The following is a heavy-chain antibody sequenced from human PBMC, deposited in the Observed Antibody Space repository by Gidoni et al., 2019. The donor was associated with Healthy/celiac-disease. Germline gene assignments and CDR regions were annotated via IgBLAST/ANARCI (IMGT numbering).Heavy chain of an antibody. J-gene: IGHJ6*03. CDR2: IRSKANSYAT. CDR1: GFPFSGSA. D-gene: IGHD6-6*01. Sequence: EVQLVESGGGLVQPGGSRNLSCAASGFPFSGSAMHWVRQASGTGLEWVGRIRSKANSYATAYAASVKGRFTISRDDSKNTAYLQMNSLKTEDTAVYYCTRNIAARRGYYYYMDVWGKGTTVTVSS. CDR3: TRNIAARRGYYYYMDV. V-gene: IGHV3-73*02.